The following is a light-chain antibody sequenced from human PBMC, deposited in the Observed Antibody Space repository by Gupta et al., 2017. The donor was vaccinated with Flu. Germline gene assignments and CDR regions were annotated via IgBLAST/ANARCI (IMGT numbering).Light chain of an antibody. J-gene: IGLJ2*01. CDR3: AAWDHSLSGVV. V-gene: IGLV1-47*01. Sequence: VTISCSGSSSNIGSNFLYWYQQLPGTAPKLLMYRNDQRPSGVPDRFSGSKSGTSATLAISGLRSEDEADYYCAAWDHSLSGVVFGGGTRLTVL. CDR2: RND. CDR1: SSNIGSNF.